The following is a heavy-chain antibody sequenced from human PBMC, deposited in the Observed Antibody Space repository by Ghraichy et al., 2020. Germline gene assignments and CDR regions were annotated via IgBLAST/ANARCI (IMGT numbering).Heavy chain of an antibody. D-gene: IGHD6-13*01. J-gene: IGHJ3*02. CDR3: AREKHSSSWYGDAFDI. CDR1: GFTFSSYW. V-gene: IGHV3-7*01. Sequence: GGSLRLSCAASGFTFSSYWMSWVRQAPGKGLEWVANIKQDGSEKYYVDSVKGRFTISRDNAKNSLYLQMNSLRAEDTAVYYCAREKHSSSWYGDAFDIWGHGTMVTVSS. CDR2: IKQDGSEK.